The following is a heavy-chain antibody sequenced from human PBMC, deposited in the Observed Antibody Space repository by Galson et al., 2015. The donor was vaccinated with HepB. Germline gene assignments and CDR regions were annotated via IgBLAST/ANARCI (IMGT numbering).Heavy chain of an antibody. CDR3: ATNRGYAATYFDC. J-gene: IGHJ4*02. CDR1: GGTLRNHA. V-gene: IGHV1-69*13. Sequence: SVKVSCKASGGTLRNHAISWVRQAPGQGLEWMGGTVPLFGTPNYAQRFRGRVTINADESTGSTYMELSSLRSEDLAIYYCATNRGYAATYFDCWGQRTLVIVSS. D-gene: IGHD1-1*01. CDR2: TVPLFGTP.